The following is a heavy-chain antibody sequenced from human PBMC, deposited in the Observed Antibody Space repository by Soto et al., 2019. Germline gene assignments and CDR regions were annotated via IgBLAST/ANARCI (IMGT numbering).Heavy chain of an antibody. D-gene: IGHD3-22*01. J-gene: IGHJ6*02. CDR3: AREKGDSSGYYPTYGMDV. CDR2: ISYDGSNK. V-gene: IGHV3-30-3*01. CDR1: GFTFSSYA. Sequence: QVQLVESGGGVVQPGRSLRLSCAASGFTFSSYAMQWVRQAPGKGLEWVAVISYDGSNKYYPDSVKGRFTISRDNSKNTLYLQMNSLRAEDTAVYYCAREKGDSSGYYPTYGMDVWGQGTTVTVSS.